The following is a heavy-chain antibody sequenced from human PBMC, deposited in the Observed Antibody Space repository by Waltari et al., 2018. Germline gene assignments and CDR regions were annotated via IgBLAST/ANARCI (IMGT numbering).Heavy chain of an antibody. D-gene: IGHD1-26*01. V-gene: IGHV3-9*01. Sequence: EVYLVESGGALVQPGRSLRLPWSAAGFLFDAYSLARVRQAPGKGLEWVSGISWNSDYRGYADSVKGRFTISRDNGKNTVYLQMNSLRPEDTALYYCTKAQYGYGGSYDWFDPWGQGTLVTVSS. CDR2: ISWNSDYR. J-gene: IGHJ5*02. CDR1: GFLFDAYS. CDR3: TKAQYGYGGSYDWFDP.